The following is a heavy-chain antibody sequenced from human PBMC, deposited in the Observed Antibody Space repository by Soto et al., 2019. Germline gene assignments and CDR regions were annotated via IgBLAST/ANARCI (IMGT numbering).Heavy chain of an antibody. CDR3: ARPRSSSRNYYGMDV. Sequence: GESLKISCKGSGYSFTSYWIGWVRQMPGKGLKWMGIIYPGDSDTRYSPSFQGQVTISADKSISTAYLQWSSLKASDTAMYYCARPRSSSRNYYGMDVWGQGTTVTVS. J-gene: IGHJ6*02. CDR1: GYSFTSYW. CDR2: IYPGDSDT. V-gene: IGHV5-51*01. D-gene: IGHD6-13*01.